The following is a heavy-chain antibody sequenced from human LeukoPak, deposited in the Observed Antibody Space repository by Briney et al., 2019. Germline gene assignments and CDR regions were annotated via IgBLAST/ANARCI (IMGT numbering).Heavy chain of an antibody. D-gene: IGHD2-15*01. CDR1: GFTFSSYG. Sequence: GGSLRLSCAASGFTFSSYGIHWVRQAPGKGLEWVAVISYDGSNKYYADSVKGRFTISRDNSKNTLYLRMNSLRAGDTAVYYCAKDNNHCSGGSCYSIDYWGQGTLVTVSS. V-gene: IGHV3-30*18. CDR3: AKDNNHCSGGSCYSIDY. CDR2: ISYDGSNK. J-gene: IGHJ4*02.